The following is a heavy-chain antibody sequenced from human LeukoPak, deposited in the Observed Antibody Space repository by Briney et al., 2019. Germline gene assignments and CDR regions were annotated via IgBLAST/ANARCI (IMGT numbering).Heavy chain of an antibody. D-gene: IGHD2-2*01. CDR3: ARELPSTQIGFDY. CDR1: GGSISSGGYY. Sequence: PSQTLSLTCTVSGGSISSGGYYWSWIRQPPGKGPEWIGYIYYSGSTNYNPSLKSRVTISVDTSKNQFSLKLSSVTAADTAVYYCARELPSTQIGFDYWGQGTLVTVSS. CDR2: IYYSGST. J-gene: IGHJ4*02. V-gene: IGHV4-61*08.